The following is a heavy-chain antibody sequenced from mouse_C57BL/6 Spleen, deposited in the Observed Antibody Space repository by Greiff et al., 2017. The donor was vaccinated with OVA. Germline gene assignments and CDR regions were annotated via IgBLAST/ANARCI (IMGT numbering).Heavy chain of an antibody. Sequence: QVQLQQSGPELVKPGASVKLSCKASGYTFTSYDINWVKQRPGQGLEWIGRIYPRDGSTKYNEKFKGKATLTVDTSSSTAYMELHSLTSEDSAVYVCTRRFYYEYDESPAWFAYWGQGTMGTVSA. V-gene: IGHV1-85*01. CDR1: GYTFTSYD. CDR3: TRRFYYEYDESPAWFAY. D-gene: IGHD2-4*01. J-gene: IGHJ3*01. CDR2: IYPRDGST.